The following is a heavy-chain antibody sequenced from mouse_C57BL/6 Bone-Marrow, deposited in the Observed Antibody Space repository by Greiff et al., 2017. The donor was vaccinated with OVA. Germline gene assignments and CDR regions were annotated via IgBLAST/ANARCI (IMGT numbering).Heavy chain of an antibody. J-gene: IGHJ2*01. D-gene: IGHD1-1*01. CDR1: GYTFTSYW. CDR3: ARELLRSYYFDY. CDR2: IHPNSGST. V-gene: IGHV1-64*01. Sequence: VQLQQPGAELVKPGASVKLSCKASGYTFTSYWMHWVKQRPGQGLEWIGMIHPNSGSTNYNEKFKSKATLTVDKSSSTAYMQLSSLTSEDSAVYYCARELLRSYYFDYWGQGTTLTVSS.